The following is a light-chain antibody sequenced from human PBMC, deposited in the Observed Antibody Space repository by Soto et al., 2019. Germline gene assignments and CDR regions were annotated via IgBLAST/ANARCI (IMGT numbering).Light chain of an antibody. V-gene: IGKV1-17*01. CDR1: QGIGND. CDR3: LQHSSYRRT. J-gene: IGKJ1*01. Sequence: DIQMTQSPSSLSASVGDRVTITCRASQGIGNDLGWYQQKPGKAPNRLIYAASSLQSGVPSRFSGKGSGTEFTLTISCLQPEDFATYYCLQHSSYRRTFGQGTKVEIK. CDR2: AAS.